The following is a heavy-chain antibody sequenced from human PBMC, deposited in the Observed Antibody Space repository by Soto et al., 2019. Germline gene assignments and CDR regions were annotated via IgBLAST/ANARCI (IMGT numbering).Heavy chain of an antibody. D-gene: IGHD3-22*01. CDR2: ISYDGSNK. CDR3: ARDLYYYDSSGYYREYYYYYGMDV. V-gene: IGHV3-30*04. CDR1: GFTFSSYA. Sequence: GGSLRLSCAASGFTFSSYAMHWVRQAPGKGLEWVAVISYDGSNKYYADSVKGRFTISRDNSKNTLYLQMNSLRAEDTAVYYCARDLYYYDSSGYYREYYYYYGMDVWGQGTTVTVSS. J-gene: IGHJ6*02.